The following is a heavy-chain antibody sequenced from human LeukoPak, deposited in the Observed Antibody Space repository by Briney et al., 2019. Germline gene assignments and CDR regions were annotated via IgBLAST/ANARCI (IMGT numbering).Heavy chain of an antibody. CDR3: AKGPIYYDP. V-gene: IGHV3-30*04. Sequence: GGSLRLSCAASGFTFSNYAMHWVRQAPGKGLEWVTLISYDGSNKYYADSVKGRFTISRDNSKNTLYLQMNSLRAEDTAVYYCAKGPIYYDPWGQGTLVTVSS. CDR1: GFTFSNYA. D-gene: IGHD3-10*01. J-gene: IGHJ5*02. CDR2: ISYDGSNK.